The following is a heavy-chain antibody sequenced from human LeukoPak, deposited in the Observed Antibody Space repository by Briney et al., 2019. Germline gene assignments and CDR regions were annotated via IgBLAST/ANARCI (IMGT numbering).Heavy chain of an antibody. CDR2: ITNAGDRT. CDR1: GLTFRNYA. Sequence: GGSLRLSCAASGLTFRNYAMTSVRQAPGKGLEWVAGITNAGDRTDYADSVKGRFTISRYNSKNILFLQMNSLRADDTAVYHCARRHQWLARQSDYYYMDVWGNGTTVTVSS. V-gene: IGHV3-23*01. CDR3: ARRHQWLARQSDYYYMDV. D-gene: IGHD6-19*01. J-gene: IGHJ6*03.